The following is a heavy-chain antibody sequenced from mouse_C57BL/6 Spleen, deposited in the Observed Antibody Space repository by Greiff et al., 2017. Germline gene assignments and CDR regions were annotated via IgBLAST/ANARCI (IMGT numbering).Heavy chain of an antibody. J-gene: IGHJ4*01. Sequence: LQESGAELVKPGASVKISCKASGYAFSSYWMNWVKQRPGKGLEWIGQIYPGDGDTNYNGKFKGTATLTADKSSSTAYMQLSSLTSEDSAVYFCARPLYYGSSYEAMDYWGQGTSVTVSS. V-gene: IGHV1-80*01. CDR3: ARPLYYGSSYEAMDY. D-gene: IGHD1-1*01. CDR2: IYPGDGDT. CDR1: GYAFSSYW.